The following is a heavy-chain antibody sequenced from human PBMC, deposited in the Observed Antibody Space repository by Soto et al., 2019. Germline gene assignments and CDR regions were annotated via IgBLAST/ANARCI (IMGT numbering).Heavy chain of an antibody. J-gene: IGHJ4*02. Sequence: GASVKVSCKVSGYTLTELSMHWVRQAPGKGLEWMGGFDPEDGETIYAQKFQGRVTMTEDTSTDTAYMELSSLRSEDTAVYYCATITGDPFFIDYWGQGTLVTVSS. V-gene: IGHV1-24*01. CDR2: FDPEDGET. CDR3: ATITGDPFFIDY. CDR1: GYTLTELS. D-gene: IGHD7-27*01.